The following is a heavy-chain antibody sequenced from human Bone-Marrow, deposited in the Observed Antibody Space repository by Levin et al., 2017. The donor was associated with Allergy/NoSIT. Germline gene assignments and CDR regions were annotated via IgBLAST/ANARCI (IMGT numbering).Heavy chain of an antibody. CDR2: IYTSGST. CDR1: GGSISDNYY. V-gene: IGHV4-61*02. Sequence: SSETLSLTCTVSGGSISDNYYWSWIRQPAGKGLEWIGRIYTSGSTNYNPSLKSRATISVDTSKNQFSLKLSSVTAADTAIYYCVRGHCGGACHLRYYYYDMDVWGKGTRVTVSS. CDR3: VRGHCGGACHLRYYYYDMDV. J-gene: IGHJ6*03. D-gene: IGHD2-21*02.